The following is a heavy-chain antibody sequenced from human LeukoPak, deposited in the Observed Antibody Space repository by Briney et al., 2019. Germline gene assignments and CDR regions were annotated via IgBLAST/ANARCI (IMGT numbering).Heavy chain of an antibody. CDR1: GGSISSGSDY. CDR2: IYTNGGT. CDR3: ARERLGYCNGAYCPFDN. J-gene: IGHJ4*02. D-gene: IGHD2-15*01. Sequence: SETLSLTCTVSGGSISSGSDYWTWIRQPAGKGLEWIGRIYTNGGTDYNPSLRSRFTISLDTSKNQFSLKVSSVTATDPAVYYCARERLGYCNGAYCPFDNWGQGTLVTVSS. V-gene: IGHV4-61*02.